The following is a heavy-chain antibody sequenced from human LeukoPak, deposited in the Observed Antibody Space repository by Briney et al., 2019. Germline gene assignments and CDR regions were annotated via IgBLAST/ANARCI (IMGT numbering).Heavy chain of an antibody. CDR1: GFSLNTYD. D-gene: IGHD1-7*01. Sequence: GGSLRLSCAVSGFSLNTYDMTWVRQAPGKGLEWVATLGINGASVYYADFVRGRFTISGDNSKNTLYLQLNSLRVEDTAVYYCAKHWRGTWNSANYFDSWGQGTLVSVSS. V-gene: IGHV3-23*01. CDR2: LGINGASV. J-gene: IGHJ4*02. CDR3: AKHWRGTWNSANYFDS.